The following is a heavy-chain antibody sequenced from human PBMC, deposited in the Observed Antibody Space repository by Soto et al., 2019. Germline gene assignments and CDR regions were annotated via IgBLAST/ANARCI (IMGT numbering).Heavy chain of an antibody. Sequence: GGSLRLCCAASGFTFSSYWMHWVRQAPGKGLVWVSRINSDGSSTSYADSVKGRFTISRDNAKNTLYLQMNSLRAEDTAVYYCARRPPPDIVVVVAATPEYYMDVWGQGTTVTVSS. J-gene: IGHJ6*03. CDR3: ARRPPPDIVVVVAATPEYYMDV. CDR2: INSDGSST. V-gene: IGHV3-74*01. D-gene: IGHD2-15*01. CDR1: GFTFSSYW.